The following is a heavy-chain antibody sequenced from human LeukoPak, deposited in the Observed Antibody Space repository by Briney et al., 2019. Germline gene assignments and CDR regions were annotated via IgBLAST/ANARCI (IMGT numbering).Heavy chain of an antibody. Sequence: ASVKVSCKASGYTFSSYGISWVRQAPGQGLEWMGWISVYNGNTNYAQKLQGRVTMTTDTSTSTAYMGLRSLRSDATAVYYCARRNYGSGSYYPDYWGQGTLVTVSS. D-gene: IGHD3-10*01. J-gene: IGHJ4*02. V-gene: IGHV1-18*01. CDR3: ARRNYGSGSYYPDY. CDR2: ISVYNGNT. CDR1: GYTFSSYG.